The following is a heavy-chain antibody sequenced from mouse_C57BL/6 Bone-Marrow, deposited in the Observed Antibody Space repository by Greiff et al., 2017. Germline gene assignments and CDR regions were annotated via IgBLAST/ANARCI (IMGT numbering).Heavy chain of an antibody. V-gene: IGHV5-17*01. CDR1: GFTFSDYG. J-gene: IGHJ3*01. Sequence: EVKLMESGGGLVKPGGSLKLSCAASGFTFSDYGMHWVRQAPEKGLEWVAYISSGSSTIYYADTVKGRFTISRDNAKNTLFLQMTSLRSEDTAMYYCARRPYYGSSSFAYWGQGTLVTVSA. CDR2: ISSGSSTI. CDR3: ARRPYYGSSSFAY. D-gene: IGHD1-1*01.